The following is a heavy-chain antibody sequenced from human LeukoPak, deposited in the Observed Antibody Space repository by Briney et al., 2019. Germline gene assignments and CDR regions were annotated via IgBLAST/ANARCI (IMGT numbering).Heavy chain of an antibody. D-gene: IGHD6-19*01. V-gene: IGHV4-38-2*02. Sequence: SETLSLTCSVSGYSINSGYYWGWIRQPPGKGLEWIGSIWHTGSTYYNPSLKSRVTISVDTSKNQFSLKLTSVTAADTAVYYCARITDLSVATDYWGQGTLVTVSS. CDR3: ARITDLSVATDY. CDR1: GYSINSGYY. J-gene: IGHJ4*02. CDR2: IWHTGST.